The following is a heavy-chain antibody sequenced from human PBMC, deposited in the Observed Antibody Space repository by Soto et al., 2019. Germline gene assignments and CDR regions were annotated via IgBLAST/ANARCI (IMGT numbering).Heavy chain of an antibody. Sequence: LRLSCTASGFTFGDYAMSWVRQAPGKGLEWVGFIRSKAYGGTTEYAASVNGRFTISRDDSKTIAYLQMNSLKTEDTAMYYCSRTTMVRGVIIKSDYWGQGTLVTVSS. J-gene: IGHJ4*02. CDR3: SRTTMVRGVIIKSDY. CDR1: GFTFGDYA. CDR2: IRSKAYGGTT. D-gene: IGHD3-10*01. V-gene: IGHV3-49*04.